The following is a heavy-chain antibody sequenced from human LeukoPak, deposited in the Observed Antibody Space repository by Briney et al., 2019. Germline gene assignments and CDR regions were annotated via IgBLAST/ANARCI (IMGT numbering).Heavy chain of an antibody. CDR1: GGSFSGYD. CDR2: INHSGGT. Sequence: SETLPLTCAVYGGSFSGYDWTWIRQPPGKGLEWIGEINHSGGTNYNPSLKSRVTISVDTSKNQFSLKLSSVTAADTAVYYCASFAREGNWFYLWRQGTLVTVSS. D-gene: IGHD6-6*01. J-gene: IGHJ5*02. CDR3: ASFAREGNWFYL. V-gene: IGHV4-34*01.